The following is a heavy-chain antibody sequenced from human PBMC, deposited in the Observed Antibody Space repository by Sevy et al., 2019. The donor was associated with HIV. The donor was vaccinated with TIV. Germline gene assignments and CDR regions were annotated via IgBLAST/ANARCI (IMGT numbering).Heavy chain of an antibody. CDR1: GFTFSSYG. V-gene: IGHV3-33*06. Sequence: GGSLRLSCAASGFTFSSYGMHWVHQAPGKGLEWVAVIWYDGSNKYYADSVKGRFTISRDNSKNTLYLQMNSLRAEDTAVYYCAKDGGGVLDGSGSFVDYWGQGTLVTVSS. J-gene: IGHJ4*02. CDR3: AKDGGGVLDGSGSFVDY. CDR2: IWYDGSNK. D-gene: IGHD3-10*01.